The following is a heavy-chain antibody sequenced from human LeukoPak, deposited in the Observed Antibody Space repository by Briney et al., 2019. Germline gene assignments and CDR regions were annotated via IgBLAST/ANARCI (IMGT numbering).Heavy chain of an antibody. V-gene: IGHV5-51*01. J-gene: IGHJ5*02. D-gene: IGHD2-15*01. CDR2: IYPGDSDT. Sequence: GESLKISCRGSGYSFTSYWIGWVRQMPGKGLDWMGIIYPGDSDTRYSPSCQGQVTISADKSISTAYLQWSSLKASDTAMYYCARRYCSGGSCYSSFDPWGQGTLVTVSS. CDR1: GYSFTSYW. CDR3: ARRYCSGGSCYSSFDP.